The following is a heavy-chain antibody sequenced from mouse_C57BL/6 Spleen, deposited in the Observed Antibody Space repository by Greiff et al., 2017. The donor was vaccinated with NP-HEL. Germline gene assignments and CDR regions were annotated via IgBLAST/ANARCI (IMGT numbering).Heavy chain of an antibody. CDR2: INPSNGGT. D-gene: IGHD4-1*01. Sequence: QVQLQQPGTELVKPGASVKLSCKASGYTFTSYWMHWVKQRPGQGLEWIGNINPSNGGTNYNEKFKSKATLTVDKSSSTAYMQLSSLTSEESAVYYCARAGWEDYAMDDWGQGTSVTVSS. CDR3: ARAGWEDYAMDD. V-gene: IGHV1-53*01. CDR1: GYTFTSYW. J-gene: IGHJ4*01.